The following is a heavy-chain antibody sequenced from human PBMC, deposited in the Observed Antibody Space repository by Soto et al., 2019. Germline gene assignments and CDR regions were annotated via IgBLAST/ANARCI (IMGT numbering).Heavy chain of an antibody. D-gene: IGHD2-21*01. CDR1: GHTLTELP. J-gene: IGHJ4*02. CDR3: ATGVTVIGTFDF. CDR2: FDPEDGET. Sequence: QVQLTQSGPEVKKPGAPVKVSCKVSGHTLTELPMHWVRQAPGKGLEWMGGFDPEDGETIYAQKFQGRVTMTEDPSTDTAYMELSGLTSEDTAVFYCATGVTVIGTFDFWGQGTLLSVSS. V-gene: IGHV1-24*01.